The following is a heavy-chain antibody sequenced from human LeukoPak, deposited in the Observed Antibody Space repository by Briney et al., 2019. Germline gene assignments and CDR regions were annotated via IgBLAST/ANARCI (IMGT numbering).Heavy chain of an antibody. CDR1: GGSISSGDYD. V-gene: IGHV4-30-4*08. CDR2: IYYSGST. D-gene: IGHD1-26*01. CDR3: ARVLVGGSYYEKWHAFDI. Sequence: NSSQTLSLTCTVSGGSISSGDYDWSWIRQPPGKGLEWIGYIYYSGSTYYNPSLKSRVTISVDTSKNQFSLKLSSVTAADTAVYYCARVLVGGSYYEKWHAFDIWGQGTMVTVSS. J-gene: IGHJ3*02.